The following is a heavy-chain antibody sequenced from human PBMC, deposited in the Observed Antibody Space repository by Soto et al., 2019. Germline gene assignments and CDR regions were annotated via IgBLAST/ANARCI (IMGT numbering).Heavy chain of an antibody. D-gene: IGHD3-22*01. J-gene: IGHJ4*02. CDR2: ISGSGGST. V-gene: IGHV3-23*01. Sequence: GGSLRLSCAASGFTFSSYAMSWVRQAPGKGLEWVSAISGSGGSTHYADSVKGRFTISRDSSKNTLYLQMNSLRVEDTAVYYCAKDLGYYDSSGYPSRRYWGQGTLVTVSS. CDR1: GFTFSSYA. CDR3: AKDLGYYDSSGYPSRRY.